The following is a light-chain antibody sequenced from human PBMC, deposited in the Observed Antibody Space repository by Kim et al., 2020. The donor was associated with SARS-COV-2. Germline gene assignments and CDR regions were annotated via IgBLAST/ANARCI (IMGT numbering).Light chain of an antibody. Sequence: SASLGDRVTMTCRASQPIGNWLAWYQHKVGKAPKLLIYAASNLPGGVPSRFSGTGSGTQFTLTINSLQPEDFATYYCQQANSFPYTFGQGTKLEI. J-gene: IGKJ2*01. CDR1: QPIGNW. CDR3: QQANSFPYT. CDR2: AAS. V-gene: IGKV1-12*01.